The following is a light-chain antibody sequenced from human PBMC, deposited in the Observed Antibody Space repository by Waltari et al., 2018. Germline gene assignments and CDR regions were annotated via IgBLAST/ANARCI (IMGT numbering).Light chain of an antibody. Sequence: DIQMTQSPSTLSASVGDRVTITCRARQSVNRWLAWYQQQPGKAPKLLISKASALQNGVAPRFSGGGSGTEFTLTISNLQPDDSSTYYCQQYEAFPVTFGQGTKVEIK. CDR1: QSVNRW. CDR3: QQYEAFPVT. V-gene: IGKV1-5*03. CDR2: KAS. J-gene: IGKJ1*01.